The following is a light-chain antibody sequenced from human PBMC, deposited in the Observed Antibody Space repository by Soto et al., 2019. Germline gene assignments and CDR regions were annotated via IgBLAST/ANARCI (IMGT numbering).Light chain of an antibody. CDR2: GAS. J-gene: IGKJ2*01. CDR1: QSVSSN. CDR3: QQYNNWPPYT. Sequence: EIVMTQSPATLSVSPGERATLSCRASQSVSSNLAWYQQKPGQVPRLLIYGASTRATGIPARFSGSGSGTEFTLTISRLQYEDFAVYYCQQYNNWPPYTFGQGTKLEIK. V-gene: IGKV3-15*01.